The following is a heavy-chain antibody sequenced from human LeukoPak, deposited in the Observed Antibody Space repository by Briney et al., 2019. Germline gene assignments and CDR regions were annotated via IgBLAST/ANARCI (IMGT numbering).Heavy chain of an antibody. D-gene: IGHD2-15*01. CDR1: GYTFTSYY. CDR2: MNPNSGNT. V-gene: IGHV1-8*02. CDR3: ARGAGIVASDFDY. J-gene: IGHJ4*02. Sequence: GASVKASCKASGYTFTSYYMHWVRQATGQGLEWMGWMNPNSGNTGYAQKFQGRVTMTRNTSISTAYMELSSLRSEDTAVYYCARGAGIVASDFDYWGQGTLVTVSS.